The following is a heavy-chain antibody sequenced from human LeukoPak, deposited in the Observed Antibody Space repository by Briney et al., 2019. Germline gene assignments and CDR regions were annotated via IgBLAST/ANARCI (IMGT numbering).Heavy chain of an antibody. CDR1: GFXFSNYA. CDR3: AKAHSISWPYAFDS. Sequence: GSLRLXXAASGFXFSNYAMAWVRQAPGKGLEWVSAISGNGGRTYSADSVQGRFTISRDNSKNTVYLQMDNLRAEDSAMYYCAKAHSISWPYAFDSWGQGTLVTVSS. J-gene: IGHJ4*02. D-gene: IGHD6-13*01. CDR2: ISGNGGRT. V-gene: IGHV3-23*01.